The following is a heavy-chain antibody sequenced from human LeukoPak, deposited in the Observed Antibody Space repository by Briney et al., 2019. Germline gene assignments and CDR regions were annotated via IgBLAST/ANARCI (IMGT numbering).Heavy chain of an antibody. CDR2: INSDGRGT. V-gene: IGHV3-74*01. CDR1: GFTFSSYW. J-gene: IGHJ4*02. Sequence: GGALRLSCAASGFTFSSYWMHWVRQVPGKGLVGVARINSDGRGTSYADSVKGRFTISRDNAKNTLYLQMNSLRAEDTAVYYCARDHAYWNYFDYWGQGTLVTVSS. CDR3: ARDHAYWNYFDY. D-gene: IGHD1-1*01.